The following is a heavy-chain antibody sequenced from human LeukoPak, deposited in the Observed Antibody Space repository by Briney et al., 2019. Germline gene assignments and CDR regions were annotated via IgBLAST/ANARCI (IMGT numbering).Heavy chain of an antibody. CDR1: GYTFTSYG. D-gene: IGHD1-26*01. CDR2: ISAYNGNT. V-gene: IGHV1-18*01. CDR3: ARERGSYHRLTQEPPYFDY. Sequence: ASVKVSCKASGYTFTSYGISWVRQAPGQGLEWMGWISAYNGNTNYAQKLQGRVTMTTDTSTSTAYMELRSLRSDDTAVYYCARERGSYHRLTQEPPYFDYWGQGTLVTVSS. J-gene: IGHJ4*02.